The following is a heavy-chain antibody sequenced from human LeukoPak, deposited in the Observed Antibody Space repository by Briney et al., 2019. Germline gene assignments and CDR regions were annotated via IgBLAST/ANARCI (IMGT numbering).Heavy chain of an antibody. D-gene: IGHD3-22*01. CDR2: ISYDGSNK. CDR3: AKDRGHSRIYYYYGMDV. V-gene: IGHV3-30*18. CDR1: GFTFSSYG. Sequence: GGSLRLSCAASGFTFSSYGMHWVRQAPGKGLEWVAVISYDGSNKYYADSVKGRFTISRDNSKNTLYLQMNSLRAEDTAVYYCAKDRGHSRIYYYYGMDVWGQGTTVTVSS. J-gene: IGHJ6*02.